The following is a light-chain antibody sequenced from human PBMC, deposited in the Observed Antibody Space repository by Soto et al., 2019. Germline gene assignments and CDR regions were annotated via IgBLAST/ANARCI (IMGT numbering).Light chain of an antibody. CDR1: QGISNF. J-gene: IGKJ4*01. V-gene: IGKV1-27*01. Sequence: DIQMTQSPSSLSASVGDRVTITCRARQGISNFLAWYQQKPGKVPKLLIYAASTLQSGVPSRFSGSGSGTAFTLTISSLQPEDVATYYCQKYNGAPYTFGGGTKLEIK. CDR2: AAS. CDR3: QKYNGAPYT.